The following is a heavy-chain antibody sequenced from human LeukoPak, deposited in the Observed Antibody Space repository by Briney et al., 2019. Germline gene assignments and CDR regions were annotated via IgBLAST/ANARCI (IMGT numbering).Heavy chain of an antibody. CDR2: IYHSGST. D-gene: IGHD3-3*01. CDR1: SYSISSGYY. Sequence: SETLSLTCTVSSYSISSGYYWGWIRQPPGKGLGWIGSIYHSGSTYYNPSLKSRVTITVDTSKNQLSLKLNSVTAADTAVYYCASVANGETIFGVVLYWFDPWGQGILVTVSS. CDR3: ASVANGETIFGVVLYWFDP. J-gene: IGHJ5*02. V-gene: IGHV4-38-2*02.